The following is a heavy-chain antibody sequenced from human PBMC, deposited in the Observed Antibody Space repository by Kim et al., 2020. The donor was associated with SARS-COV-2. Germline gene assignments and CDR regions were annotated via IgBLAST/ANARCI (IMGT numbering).Heavy chain of an antibody. Sequence: GGSLRLSCAASGFSFSNYAMSWVRQAPGKGLEWVSTSGGAGNTFYAGSVKGRFTISRDSSKNTVSLQVNSLGVDDTALYFCAKGIIASARGAFDIWGQGTMVTVSS. CDR2: TSGGAGNT. V-gene: IGHV3-23*01. CDR3: AKGIIASARGAFDI. D-gene: IGHD2-15*01. CDR1: GFSFSNYA. J-gene: IGHJ3*02.